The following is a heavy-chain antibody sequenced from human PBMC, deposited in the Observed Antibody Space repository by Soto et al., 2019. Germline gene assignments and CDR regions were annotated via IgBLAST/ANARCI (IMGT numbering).Heavy chain of an antibody. V-gene: IGHV1-18*01. CDR1: GYTFTSYA. J-gene: IGHJ4*02. Sequence: ASVKVSCKASGYTFTSYAMHWVRQAPGQGLEWMGWISAYNGNTNYAQKLQGRVTMTTDTSTSTAYMELRSLRSDDTAVYYCASSNIVATLRFAYWGQGTLVTVSA. CDR2: ISAYNGNT. CDR3: ASSNIVATLRFAY. D-gene: IGHD5-12*01.